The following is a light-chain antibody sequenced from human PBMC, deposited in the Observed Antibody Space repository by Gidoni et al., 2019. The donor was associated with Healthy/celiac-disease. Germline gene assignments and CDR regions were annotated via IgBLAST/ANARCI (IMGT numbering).Light chain of an antibody. V-gene: IGKV1-33*01. CDR3: QQYDNLPPLI. Sequence: DIQMTQSPSSLSASVGDRVTITCQASQDISNYLNWYQQKPGKAPKLLIYDASNLETGVPSRFSGSGSGTDFTFTISSLQPEAIATYYCQQYDNLPPLIFGQGTRLEIK. CDR2: DAS. J-gene: IGKJ5*01. CDR1: QDISNY.